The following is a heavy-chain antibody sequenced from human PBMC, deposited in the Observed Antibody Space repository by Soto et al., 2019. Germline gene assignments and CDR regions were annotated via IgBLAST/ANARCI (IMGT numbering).Heavy chain of an antibody. CDR3: AKVGIVVVPAAHLDY. V-gene: IGHV3-30*18. D-gene: IGHD2-2*01. Sequence: QVQLVESGGGVVQPGRSLRLSCAASGFTFSSYGMHWVRQAPGKGLEWVAVISYDGSNKYYADSVKGRFTISRDNSKNTLYLQMNSLRAEDTAVYYCAKVGIVVVPAAHLDYWGQGTLVTVSS. CDR2: ISYDGSNK. CDR1: GFTFSSYG. J-gene: IGHJ4*02.